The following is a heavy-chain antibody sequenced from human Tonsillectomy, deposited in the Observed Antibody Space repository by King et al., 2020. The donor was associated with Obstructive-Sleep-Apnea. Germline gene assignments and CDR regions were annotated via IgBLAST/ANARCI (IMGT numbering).Heavy chain of an antibody. V-gene: IGHV3-30*04. D-gene: IGHD1-26*01. Sequence: VQLVESGGGVVQPGRSLRLSCAASGFTFSSYVMHWVRQAPGKGLEWVAVISYDGSNKYYADSVKGRFTISRDNSKNTLYLQMNSLRVEDTAVYYCASNSGSYKYYFDYWGQGTLVTVSS. CDR1: GFTFSSYV. CDR2: ISYDGSNK. CDR3: ASNSGSYKYYFDY. J-gene: IGHJ4*02.